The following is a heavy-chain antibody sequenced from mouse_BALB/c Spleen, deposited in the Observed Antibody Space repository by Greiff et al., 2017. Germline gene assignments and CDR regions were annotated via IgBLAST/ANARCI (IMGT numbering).Heavy chain of an antibody. Sequence: EVKLVESGGDLVKPGGSLKLSCAASGFTFSSYGMSWVRQTPDKRLEWVATISSGGSYTYYPDSVKGRFTISRDNAKNTLYLQMSSLKSEDTAMYYCARPALMITRYYYAMDYWGQGTSVTVSS. CDR1: GFTFSSYG. CDR2: ISSGGSYT. V-gene: IGHV5-6*01. J-gene: IGHJ4*01. CDR3: ARPALMITRYYYAMDY. D-gene: IGHD2-4*01.